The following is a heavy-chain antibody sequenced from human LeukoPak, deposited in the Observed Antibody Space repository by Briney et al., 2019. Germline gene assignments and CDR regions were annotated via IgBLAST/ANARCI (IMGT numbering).Heavy chain of an antibody. J-gene: IGHJ6*03. CDR3: ARVDLGYGDYENYYYYYMDV. CDR1: GFIFSTYN. V-gene: IGHV3-48*01. CDR2: ISLSSTAI. Sequence: GGSLRLSCAASGFIFSTYNMNWVRQAPGKGLEWVSYISLSSTAIYYADSVKGRFTVSRDNAKNSLYLQMNSLRAEDTAVYYCARVDLGYGDYENYYYYYMDVWGKGTTVTISS. D-gene: IGHD4-17*01.